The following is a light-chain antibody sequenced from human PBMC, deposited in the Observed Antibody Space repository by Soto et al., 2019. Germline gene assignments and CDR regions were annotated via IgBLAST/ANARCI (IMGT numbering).Light chain of an antibody. CDR3: QSYDSSQSGYVV. CDR1: SSNIGAGYD. CDR2: GNS. V-gene: IGLV1-40*01. Sequence: QSVLTQPPSVSGAPGQRVTISCTGSSSNIGAGYDVHWYQQLPGTAPKLLIYGNSNRPSGVPDRFSGSKSGTSASLAITGLQAEDEADCYCQSYDSSQSGYVVFGGGTKLTVL. J-gene: IGLJ2*01.